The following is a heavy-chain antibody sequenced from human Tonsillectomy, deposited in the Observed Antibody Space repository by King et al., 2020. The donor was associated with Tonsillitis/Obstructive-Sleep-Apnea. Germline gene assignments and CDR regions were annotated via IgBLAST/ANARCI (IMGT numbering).Heavy chain of an antibody. J-gene: IGHJ4*02. Sequence: QLVQSGGGVVQPGRSLRLSCAASGFTFSSYAMHWVRQAPGKGLEWVAVISYDGNNXYYAYYADSVKGRFTISRDNSKNTLYLXXNSLRAEDTAXYYCARDPSIVVVPAAIGSYYFDYWGQGTLVTVSS. CDR2: ISYDGNNXYYA. CDR3: ARDPSIVVVPAAIGSYYFDY. D-gene: IGHD2-2*02. V-gene: IGHV3-30*04. CDR1: GFTFSSYA.